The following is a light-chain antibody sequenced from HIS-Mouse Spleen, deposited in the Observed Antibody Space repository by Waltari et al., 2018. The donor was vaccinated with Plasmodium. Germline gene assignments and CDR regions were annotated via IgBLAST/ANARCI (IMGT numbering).Light chain of an antibody. CDR2: DVS. CDR3: CSYAGSYTWV. V-gene: IGLV2-11*01. Sequence: QSALTQPRSVSGSPGQSVTISCTGTSSDVGGYTYVSCYQPHPGKAPKLRIYDVSKRPSGVPDRFSGSKSGNTASLTISGLQAEDEADYYCCSYAGSYTWVFGGGTKLTVL. CDR1: SSDVGGYTY. J-gene: IGLJ3*02.